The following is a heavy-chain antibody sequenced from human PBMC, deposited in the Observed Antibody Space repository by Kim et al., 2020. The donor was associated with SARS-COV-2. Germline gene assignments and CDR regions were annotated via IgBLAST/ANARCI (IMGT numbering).Heavy chain of an antibody. D-gene: IGHD6-19*01. CDR1: GYTFTRYA. J-gene: IGHJ4*02. Sequence: ASVKVSCKASGYTFTRYAMNWVRQAPGQGLEWMGWINTNTGNTTYAQGFTGRFVFFLETSVSTAYLQISSLKAEDTAVYYCARDVSSGRLSGLLPFDYWDQGTLVTVSS. CDR2: INTNTGNT. CDR3: ARDVSSGRLSGLLPFDY. V-gene: IGHV7-4-1*02.